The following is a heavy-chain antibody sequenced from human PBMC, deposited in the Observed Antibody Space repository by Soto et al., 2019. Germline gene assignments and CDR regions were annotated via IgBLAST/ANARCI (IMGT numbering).Heavy chain of an antibody. Sequence: EALSVGCAVYGRSCIGYYWSWIRQPPGKGLEWIGEINQSGITNYSPSLKIRVTISVDTSKNQCSLKLSSVTAADTGGYYCARGRRVYSSSWYNWFDPWGQGTPVTVSS. D-gene: IGHD6-13*01. CDR2: INQSGIT. CDR1: GRSCIGYY. V-gene: IGHV4-34*01. J-gene: IGHJ5*02. CDR3: ARGRRVYSSSWYNWFDP.